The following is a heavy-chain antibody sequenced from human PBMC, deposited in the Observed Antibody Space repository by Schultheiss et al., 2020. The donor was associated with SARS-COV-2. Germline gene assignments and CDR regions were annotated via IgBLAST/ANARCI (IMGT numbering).Heavy chain of an antibody. Sequence: GGSLRLSCAASGFTFSSYGMHWVRQAPGKGLEWVAVISYDGSNKYYADSVKGRFTISRDNSKNTLYLQMNSLRAEDTAVYYCARVGRGYCSSTSCYLQNWGQGTLVTVSS. CDR1: GFTFSSYG. D-gene: IGHD2-2*01. CDR2: ISYDGSNK. J-gene: IGHJ4*02. V-gene: IGHV3-30*03. CDR3: ARVGRGYCSSTSCYLQN.